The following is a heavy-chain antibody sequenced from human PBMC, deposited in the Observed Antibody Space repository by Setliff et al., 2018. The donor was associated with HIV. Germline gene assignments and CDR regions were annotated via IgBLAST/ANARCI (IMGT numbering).Heavy chain of an antibody. Sequence: SETLSLTCAVYGGSFSGHYWNWVRQPPGKGLEWIGEINESGRINYNPSLKSRLIISVDTSKKQFSLNLISMTAADTGLYYCARVKSIKTTLVRLWPRFDLWGQGTQVTVSS. V-gene: IGHV4-34*01. CDR3: ARVKSIKTTLVRLWPRFDL. CDR1: GGSFSGHY. J-gene: IGHJ5*02. CDR2: INESGRI. D-gene: IGHD3-10*01.